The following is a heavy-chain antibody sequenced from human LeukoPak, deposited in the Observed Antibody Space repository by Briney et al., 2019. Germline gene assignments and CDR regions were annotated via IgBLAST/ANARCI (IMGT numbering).Heavy chain of an antibody. CDR1: GYTFTSYG. CDR3: ARDRSIAASFLFPAH. D-gene: IGHD6-6*01. CDR2: ISAYNGNT. J-gene: IGHJ4*02. V-gene: IGHV1-18*01. Sequence: ASVKVSCKASGYTFTSYGISWVRQAPGQGLEWMGWISAYNGNTNYAQKLQGRVTMTTDTPTSTACMELRSLRSDDTAVYYCARDRSIAASFLFPAHWGQGTLVTVSS.